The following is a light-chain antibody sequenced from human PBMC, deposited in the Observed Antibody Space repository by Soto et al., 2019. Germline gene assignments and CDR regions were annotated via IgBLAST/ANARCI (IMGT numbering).Light chain of an antibody. CDR3: QHYGNSPWT. CDR1: QSVTSIY. Sequence: EIVLTQSPGTLSLSPGERATLSCRASQSVTSIYFAWYQQKPGQAPRLLIYGGSSRATGIPDRFSGSGSGTDFSLTISRLEPEDFAVYYCQHYGNSPWTFGQGTKVDIK. CDR2: GGS. J-gene: IGKJ1*01. V-gene: IGKV3-20*01.